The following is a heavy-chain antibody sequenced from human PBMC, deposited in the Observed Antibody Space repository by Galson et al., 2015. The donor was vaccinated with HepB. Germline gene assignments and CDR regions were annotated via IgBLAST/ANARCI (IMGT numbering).Heavy chain of an antibody. CDR1: GYTFTSYY. CDR2: INPSGGST. V-gene: IGHV1-46*03. D-gene: IGHD3-10*01. CDR3: ARGKEGWFGDRPRFDP. Sequence: SVKVSCKASGYTFTSYYMHSVRQAPGQGLEWMGIINPSGGSTSYAQKFQGRVTMTRDTSTSTVYMELSSLRSEDTAVYYCARGKEGWFGDRPRFDPWGQGTLVTVSS. J-gene: IGHJ5*02.